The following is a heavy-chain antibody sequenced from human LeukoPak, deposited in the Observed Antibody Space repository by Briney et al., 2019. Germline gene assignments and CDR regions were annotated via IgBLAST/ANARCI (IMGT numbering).Heavy chain of an antibody. Sequence: GASVKVSCKASGYTFTIYDINWGRQATGQGLELKGWMNPNSGNTGYAQKFQGRVSITRNNAISTTYMELRSRRSEDTAVEDCSSPRPEMATEIGVYYFDYWGQGTLVTVSS. J-gene: IGHJ4*02. D-gene: IGHD5-24*01. CDR2: MNPNSGNT. CDR3: SSPRPEMATEIGVYYFDY. V-gene: IGHV1-8*03. CDR1: GYTFTIYD.